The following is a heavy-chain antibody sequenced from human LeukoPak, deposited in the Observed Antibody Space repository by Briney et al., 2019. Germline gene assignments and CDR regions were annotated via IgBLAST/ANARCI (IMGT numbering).Heavy chain of an antibody. CDR3: ARDTVINEGF. CDR2: IRSDGGDK. D-gene: IGHD4-17*01. Sequence: PGGSLRLSCAASGFTFSTFGMHWVRQAPGKGLEWVAFIRSDGGDKYYADSVKGRFTLSRDNSKNTLYLQVNSLGAEDAAVYYCARDTVINEGFWGQGTLVTVSS. CDR1: GFTFSTFG. V-gene: IGHV3-30*02. J-gene: IGHJ4*02.